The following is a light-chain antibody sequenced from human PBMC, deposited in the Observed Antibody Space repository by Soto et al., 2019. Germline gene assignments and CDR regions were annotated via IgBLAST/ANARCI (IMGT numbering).Light chain of an antibody. CDR2: GGS. J-gene: IGKJ1*01. CDR1: QSIGSY. V-gene: IGKV1-39*01. Sequence: DIQMTQSPSSLSASVGDRVTITCRASQSIGSYLNWYQQKQGKAPNLLIHGGSILQSGVPPRFSGGGGGTDLTLTISSLQPEDVESYDCQQYYLYPETFGQGTKVDIK. CDR3: QQYYLYPET.